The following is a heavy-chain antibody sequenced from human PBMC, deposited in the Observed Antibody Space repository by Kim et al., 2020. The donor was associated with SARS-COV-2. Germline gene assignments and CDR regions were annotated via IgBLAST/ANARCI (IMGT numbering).Heavy chain of an antibody. CDR3: VRTGTTSAFDT. V-gene: IGHV3-11*06. D-gene: IGHD1-7*01. Sequence: HADSWKGRFTSSRDNTRNSLLLQMSSLSAEDTAVYYCVRTGTTSAFDTWGLGTLVTVSS. J-gene: IGHJ4*02.